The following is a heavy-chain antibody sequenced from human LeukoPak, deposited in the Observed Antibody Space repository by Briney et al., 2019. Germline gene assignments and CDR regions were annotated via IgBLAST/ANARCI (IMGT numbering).Heavy chain of an antibody. CDR1: GFIFSNYW. Sequence: GGSLRLSCAASGFIFSNYWMTWVRQAPGKGLEWVANIKQDGSSKYYVESVKGRFTISRDNAKNSLYLQMNSLRAEDTAIYYCARDTTYKLDSWGQGTLVTVSS. CDR3: ARDTTYKLDS. D-gene: IGHD1-1*01. V-gene: IGHV3-7*01. J-gene: IGHJ4*02. CDR2: IKQDGSSK.